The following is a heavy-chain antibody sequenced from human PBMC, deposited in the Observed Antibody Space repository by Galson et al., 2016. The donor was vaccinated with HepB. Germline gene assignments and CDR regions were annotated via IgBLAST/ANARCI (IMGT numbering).Heavy chain of an antibody. V-gene: IGHV3-30*18. Sequence: SLRLSCAASGFTFSNYGMHWVRQAPGKGLEWVAADSMDGRRKFYADSVKGRFTISRDTSNNMLFLQMSSLRADDTAVYYCAKRHEYCPAVGCSVDYWGQGTLVSVSS. CDR1: GFTFSNYG. J-gene: IGHJ4*02. CDR3: AKRHEYCPAVGCSVDY. D-gene: IGHD2/OR15-2a*01. CDR2: DSMDGRRK.